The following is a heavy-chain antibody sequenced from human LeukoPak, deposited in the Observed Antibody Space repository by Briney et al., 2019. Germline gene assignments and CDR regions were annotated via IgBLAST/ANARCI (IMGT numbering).Heavy chain of an antibody. D-gene: IGHD6-13*01. CDR1: GGSISSYY. J-gene: IGHJ6*02. Sequence: SETLSLTCTVSGGSISSYYWSWIRQPAGKGLEWIGRIYTSGSTNYNPSLKSQVTMSVDTSKNQFSLKLSSVTAADTAVYYCAREGRAAAAEYGMDVWGQGTTVTVSS. CDR2: IYTSGST. CDR3: AREGRAAAAEYGMDV. V-gene: IGHV4-4*07.